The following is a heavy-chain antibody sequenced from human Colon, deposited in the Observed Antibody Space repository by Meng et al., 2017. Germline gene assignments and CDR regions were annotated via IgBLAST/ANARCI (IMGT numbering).Heavy chain of an antibody. CDR3: ARRVRGVISWFDP. J-gene: IGHJ5*02. V-gene: IGHV4-34*01. CDR2: INHSVST. Sequence: QVQQHQGWAGLLNPSRTLPLTCAVYGGSFGGVYWSWIRQPPGKGLEWIGEINHSVSTNYNPSLKSRVTISVDTSKNQFSLKLSSVTAADTAVYYCARRVRGVISWFDPWGQGTLVTVSS. CDR1: GGSFGGVY. D-gene: IGHD3-10*01.